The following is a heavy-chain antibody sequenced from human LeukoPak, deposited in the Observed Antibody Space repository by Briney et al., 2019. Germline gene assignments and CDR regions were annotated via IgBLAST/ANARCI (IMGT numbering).Heavy chain of an antibody. J-gene: IGHJ5*02. CDR2: INPNSGGT. V-gene: IGHV1-2*02. D-gene: IGHD1-26*01. CDR3: ASMSGSYPTYWFDR. Sequence: GASVKVSCRASRYTFSDYYIHWVRQAPGQGLEWMGWINPNSGGTNYAQKFQGRVTMTRDTSFTTAYMELSRLRSDDTAVYYCASMSGSYPTYWFDRWGQGTLVTVSS. CDR1: RYTFSDYY.